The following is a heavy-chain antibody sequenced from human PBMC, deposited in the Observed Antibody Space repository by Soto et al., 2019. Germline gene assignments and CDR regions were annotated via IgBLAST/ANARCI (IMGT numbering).Heavy chain of an antibody. CDR3: ARGPETHSSSFMADS. CDR2: IYYSGST. V-gene: IGHV4-31*03. J-gene: IGHJ4*02. Sequence: QVQLQESGPGLVKPSQTLSLTCPVSGGSISSGGYYWSWIRQHPGKGLEWIGYIYYSGSTYYNPSLKSRVTISVDTSKNQFSLKLSSVTAADTAVYYCARGPETHSSSFMADSWGQGTLVTVSS. CDR1: GGSISSGGYY. D-gene: IGHD6-6*01.